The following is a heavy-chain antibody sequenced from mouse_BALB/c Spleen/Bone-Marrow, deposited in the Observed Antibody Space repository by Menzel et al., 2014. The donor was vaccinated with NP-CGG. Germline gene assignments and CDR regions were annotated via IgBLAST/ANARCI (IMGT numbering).Heavy chain of an antibody. D-gene: IGHD1-1*01. V-gene: IGHV7-3*02. Sequence: VQLKESGGGLVQPGGSLRLSCATSGFTFTDYYMSWVRQPPGKALEWLGFIRNKANGYTTEYSASVKGRFTISRDNSQSILYLQMNTLRTGDSATYCCARDRGYGSNWCLDVWGAGTAVAVSS. J-gene: IGHJ1*01. CDR2: IRNKANGYTT. CDR1: GFTFTDYY. CDR3: ARDRGYGSNWCLDV.